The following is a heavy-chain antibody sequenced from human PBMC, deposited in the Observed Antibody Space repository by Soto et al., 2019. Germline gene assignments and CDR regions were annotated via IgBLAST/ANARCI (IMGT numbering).Heavy chain of an antibody. CDR1: GFTFSSYA. Sequence: HPGGSLRLSCAASGFTFSSYAMSWVRQAPGKGLEWVSAIGGSGVTTDYADSVRGRFTISRDNSKSTLYLQMMSLRVEDTALYYCAKDLRYNEPAPGAQYKWGQGTMVTVSS. D-gene: IGHD1-20*01. CDR3: AKDLRYNEPAPGAQYK. V-gene: IGHV3-23*01. CDR2: IGGSGVTT. J-gene: IGHJ4*02.